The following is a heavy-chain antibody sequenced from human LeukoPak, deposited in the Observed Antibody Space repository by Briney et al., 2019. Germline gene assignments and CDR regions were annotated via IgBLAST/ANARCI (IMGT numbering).Heavy chain of an antibody. Sequence: PGGSLRLSCAASGFTFSSYEMNWVRQAPGKGLEWVSYIGSSGSTIYYADSVKGRFTISRDNAKNSLYLQMNSLRAEDTAVYYCARVSGLCSGGSCSYYYYYYGMDVWGQGTTVTVSS. J-gene: IGHJ6*02. V-gene: IGHV3-48*03. CDR2: IGSSGSTI. D-gene: IGHD2-15*01. CDR3: ARVSGLCSGGSCSYYYYYYGMDV. CDR1: GFTFSSYE.